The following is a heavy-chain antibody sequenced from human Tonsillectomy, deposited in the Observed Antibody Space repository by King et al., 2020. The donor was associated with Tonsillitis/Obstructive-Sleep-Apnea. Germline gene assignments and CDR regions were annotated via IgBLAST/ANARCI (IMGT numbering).Heavy chain of an antibody. CDR3: ARPLTTIAVAGNWFDP. D-gene: IGHD6-19*01. J-gene: IGHJ5*02. Sequence: VQLQQWGAGLLKPSETLSLTCAVYGGSFTDYYWTWIRQPPGKGLEWIGEINHSGSTNYNPSLKSRVTISVDSSKNQFSQKMSSVTAAATAVYYCARPLTTIAVAGNWFDPWGQGTLVTVSS. V-gene: IGHV4-34*01. CDR2: INHSGST. CDR1: GGSFTDYY.